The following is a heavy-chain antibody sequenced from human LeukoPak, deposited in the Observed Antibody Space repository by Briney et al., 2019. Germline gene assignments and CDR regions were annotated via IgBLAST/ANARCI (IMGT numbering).Heavy chain of an antibody. J-gene: IGHJ5*02. V-gene: IGHV3-21*01. CDR1: GLTLKYYS. D-gene: IGHD3-3*01. CDR3: ARDHLPYDFWSGYNGGWFDP. Sequence: PGGSLRLFCTASGLTLKYYSMKWVRQVPGKGLEWVSAISSISSYILYAESVKGRFTISRDNAKNSLYLQMNSLRAEDTAVYYCARDHLPYDFWSGYNGGWFDPWGHGTLVTVPS. CDR2: ISSISSYI.